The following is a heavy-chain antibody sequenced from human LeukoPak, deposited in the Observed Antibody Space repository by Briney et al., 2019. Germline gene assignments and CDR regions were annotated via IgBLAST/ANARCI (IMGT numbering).Heavy chain of an antibody. J-gene: IGHJ4*02. Sequence: PGGSLRLSCVDSGFTFSRFWMIWVRQAPGKGLEWVASIKQDGSEKYYVDSVKGRFTISRDNAKNTVYLQMNSLRAEDTAVYYCARSRYTGSHFDYWGQGTLVTVSS. CDR3: ARSRYTGSHFDY. V-gene: IGHV3-7*02. D-gene: IGHD1-26*01. CDR2: IKQDGSEK. CDR1: GFTFSRFW.